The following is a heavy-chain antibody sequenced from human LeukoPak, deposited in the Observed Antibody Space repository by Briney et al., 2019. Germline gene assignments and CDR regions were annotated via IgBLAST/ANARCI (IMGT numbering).Heavy chain of an antibody. Sequence: GGSLRLSCAASGFTFSSYAMHWVRQAPGKGLEYVSAISSNGGSTYYANSVKGRFTISRDNSKNTLYPQMGSLRAEDMAVYYCARVGSYDFWSGYYKNAFDIWGQGTMVTVSS. V-gene: IGHV3-64*01. CDR3: ARVGSYDFWSGYYKNAFDI. CDR2: ISSNGGST. CDR1: GFTFSSYA. J-gene: IGHJ3*02. D-gene: IGHD3-3*01.